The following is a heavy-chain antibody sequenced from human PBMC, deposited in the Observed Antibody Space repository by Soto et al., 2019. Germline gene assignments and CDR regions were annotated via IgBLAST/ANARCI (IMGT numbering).Heavy chain of an antibody. D-gene: IGHD6-19*01. CDR3: AINSSGWSGLGY. Sequence: SETLSLTCTVSGGSISSYYWSWIRQPPGKGLEWIGYIYYSGTTSYNPSLKSRVTISVDLSKNQFSLKLSSVTAADTAVYYCAINSSGWSGLGYWGLGTLVTVPS. CDR2: IYYSGTT. J-gene: IGHJ4*02. V-gene: IGHV4-59*01. CDR1: GGSISSYY.